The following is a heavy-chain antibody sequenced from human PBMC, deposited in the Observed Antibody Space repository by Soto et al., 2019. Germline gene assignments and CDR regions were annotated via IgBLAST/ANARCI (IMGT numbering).Heavy chain of an antibody. D-gene: IGHD2-2*01. CDR2: IIPKLGST. CDR1: GGTFSTSG. CDR3: VGGDVLAPAPMGMDV. Sequence: QVQLVQSGAEVKKPGSSVKVSCNSSGGTFSTSGINWVRQVPGQGLEWMGGIIPKLGSTNYAQGFQGRVTISAAESTTTVYMELSCLTSEDMEVYFCVGGDVLAPAPMGMDVWGQGTTVSVAS. V-gene: IGHV1-69*12. J-gene: IGHJ6*02.